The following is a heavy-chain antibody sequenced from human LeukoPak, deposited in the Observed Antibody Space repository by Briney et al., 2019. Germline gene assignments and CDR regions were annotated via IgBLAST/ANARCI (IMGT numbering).Heavy chain of an antibody. CDR2: IYHSGST. V-gene: IGHV4-38-2*02. J-gene: IGHJ1*01. CDR1: GYSIGSGYY. Sequence: PSETLSLTCTVSGYSIGSGYYWGWIRQPPGKGLEWIGSIYHSGSTHYNPSLKSRVTISVDTSKNQFSLKVNSVTAADTAVYYCARMVDSSGFSPCQHWGQGTLVTVSS. D-gene: IGHD3-22*01. CDR3: ARMVDSSGFSPCQH.